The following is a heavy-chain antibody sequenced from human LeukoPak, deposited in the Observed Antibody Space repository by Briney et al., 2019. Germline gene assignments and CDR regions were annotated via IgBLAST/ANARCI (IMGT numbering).Heavy chain of an antibody. D-gene: IGHD3-22*01. CDR2: IYYSGST. V-gene: IGHV4-31*03. CDR1: GGSISSGGYY. Sequence: SETLSLTCTVSGGSISSGGYYWSWIRQHPGKGLEWIGYIYYSGSTYYNPSLKSRVTISVGTSKNQFSLKLSSVTAADTAVYYCARQKYYYDSRDIPFDYWGQGTLVTVSS. CDR3: ARQKYYYDSRDIPFDY. J-gene: IGHJ4*02.